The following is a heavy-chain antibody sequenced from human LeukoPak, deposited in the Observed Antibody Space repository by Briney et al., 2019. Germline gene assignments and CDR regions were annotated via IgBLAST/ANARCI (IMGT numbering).Heavy chain of an antibody. J-gene: IGHJ4*02. CDR2: ISGSGGST. V-gene: IGHV3-23*01. CDR1: GFTFSSYA. Sequence: PGGSLRLSCAASGFTFSSYAVSWVRQAPGKGLEWVSAISGSGGSTYYADSVKGRFTISRDNSKDTLYLQMNSLRAEDTAVYYCAKDPLMYYDIYYWGQGTLATVSS. D-gene: IGHD3-9*01. CDR3: AKDPLMYYDIYY.